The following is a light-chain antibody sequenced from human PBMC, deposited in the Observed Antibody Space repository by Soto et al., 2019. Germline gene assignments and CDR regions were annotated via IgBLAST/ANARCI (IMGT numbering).Light chain of an antibody. V-gene: IGLV2-23*02. CDR2: EVT. CDR3: CSYAVIITWV. Sequence: QSALTQPASVSGSPGQSITISCTGTNNDIGGNNHVSWYQQHPGNSPKLIIYEVTGRPSGVSNRFSASKSGTTASLTISGLQAEDEADYYCCSYAVIITWVCGGGTKLTVL. CDR1: NNDIGGNNH. J-gene: IGLJ3*02.